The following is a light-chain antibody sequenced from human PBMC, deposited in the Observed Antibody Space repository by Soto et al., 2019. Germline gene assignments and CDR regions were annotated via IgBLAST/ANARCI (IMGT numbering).Light chain of an antibody. J-gene: IGKJ2*01. V-gene: IGKV3-15*01. CDR3: QHYNIWPYT. CDR1: QSIRSD. CDR2: GAS. Sequence: EIVMTQSPVSLSVSPGERATFSCRASQSIRSDLAWYQQKPGQAPRLLIYGASTKATGILARFSGSGSGTEFTLTISRLQAEDCAVYYCQHYNIWPYTFGQGTKLEI.